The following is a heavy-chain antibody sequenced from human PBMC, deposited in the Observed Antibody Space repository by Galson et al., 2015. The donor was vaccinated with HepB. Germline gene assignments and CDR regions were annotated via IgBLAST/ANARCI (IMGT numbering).Heavy chain of an antibody. J-gene: IGHJ6*03. V-gene: IGHV3-7*03. CDR1: GLNFNNYW. CDR2: IKQDGSQK. CDR3: AGGHNFYYYYYMDV. Sequence: SLRLSCAASGLNFNNYWMNWVRQAPGKGLEWVANIKQDGSQKYYVDSVKGRFTISRDNARNSVYLQMNSLRAEDTAVYYCAGGHNFYYYYYMDVWGKGTTVTVSS.